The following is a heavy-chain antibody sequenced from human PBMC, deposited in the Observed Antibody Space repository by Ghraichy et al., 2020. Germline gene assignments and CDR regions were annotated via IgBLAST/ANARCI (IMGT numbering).Heavy chain of an antibody. CDR2: IYYSGST. D-gene: IGHD4-17*01. J-gene: IGHJ4*02. V-gene: IGHV4-39*01. CDR1: GGSISSSSYY. Sequence: SETLSLTCTVSGGSISSSSYYWGWIRQPPGKGLEWIGSIYYSGSTYYNPSLKSRVTISVDTSKNQFSLKLSSVTAADTAVYYCARLYGDYENYFDYWGQGTLVTVSS. CDR3: ARLYGDYENYFDY.